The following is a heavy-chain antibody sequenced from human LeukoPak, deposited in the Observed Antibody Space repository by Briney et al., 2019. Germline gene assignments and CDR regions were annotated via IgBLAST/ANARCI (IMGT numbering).Heavy chain of an antibody. CDR1: GGPISSSSYY. CDR2: ISYNGRT. D-gene: IGHD3-10*01. V-gene: IGHV4-39*07. CDR3: VREGWAMVRGVDYQYYYMDV. Sequence: SETLSLTCTVSGGPISSSSYYRGWIRQSPGKGLEWIGSISYNGRTYYNPSLKRRVTISVDTSKSQFSLRLSSVTAADTAVYYCVREGWAMVRGVDYQYYYMDVWGKGTTVTVSS. J-gene: IGHJ6*03.